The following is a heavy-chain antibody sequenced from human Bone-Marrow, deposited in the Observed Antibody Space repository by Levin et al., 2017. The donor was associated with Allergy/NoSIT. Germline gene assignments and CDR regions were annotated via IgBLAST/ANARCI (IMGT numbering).Heavy chain of an antibody. J-gene: IGHJ6*02. CDR2: IKQDGSEK. CDR3: ARDSDSSGWWIYYYYYGMDV. D-gene: IGHD6-19*01. V-gene: IGHV3-7*01. Sequence: PGGSLRLSCAASGFTFSSYWMSWVRQAPGKGLEWVANIKQDGSEKYYVDSVKGRFTISRDNAKNSLYLQMNSLRAEDTAVYYCARDSDSSGWWIYYYYYGMDVWGQGTTVTVSS. CDR1: GFTFSSYW.